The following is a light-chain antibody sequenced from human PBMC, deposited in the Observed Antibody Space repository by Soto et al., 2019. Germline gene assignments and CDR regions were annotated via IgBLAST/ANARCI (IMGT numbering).Light chain of an antibody. V-gene: IGKV3-20*01. CDR2: GAS. CDR3: QQYGSSPPVT. Sequence: VMTQSPVTLSVSPGETANLSCRASQTVTSNLAWYQQKPGQAPRLLIYGASSRATGIPVRFSGSGYGTDFTLTISRLEPEDFAVYYCQQYGSSPPVTFGQGTKVDI. J-gene: IGKJ1*01. CDR1: QTVTSN.